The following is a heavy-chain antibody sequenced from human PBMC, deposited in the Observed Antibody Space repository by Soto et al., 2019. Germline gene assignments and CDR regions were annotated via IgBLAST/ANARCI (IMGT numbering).Heavy chain of an antibody. Sequence: QVQLVESGGGVVQPGRSLRLSCAASGFTFSTYAMHWVRQAPGKGLEWVAVISFDVSNKYYADSVKGRFTISRDNSKNTLYLQMDSLRAEDTAVYYCAKVPFDTAMAYFDYWGHGTLVTVSS. V-gene: IGHV3-30-3*01. D-gene: IGHD5-18*01. CDR3: AKVPFDTAMAYFDY. J-gene: IGHJ4*01. CDR1: GFTFSTYA. CDR2: ISFDVSNK.